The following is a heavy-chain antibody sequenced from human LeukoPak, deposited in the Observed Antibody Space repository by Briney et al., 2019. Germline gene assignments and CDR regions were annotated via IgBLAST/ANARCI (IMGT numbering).Heavy chain of an antibody. CDR1: GGSIRSNNYY. CDR3: ARGYDFCCYYMDV. V-gene: IGHV4-39*07. D-gene: IGHD3-3*01. Sequence: SETLSLTCTVSGGSIRSNNYYWGWIRQPPGKGLEWIGSIYYSGSTYYNPSLKSRVTISVDTSKNQFSLKLTSVTAADTAVYYCARGYDFCCYYMDVWGKGTTVTVSS. CDR2: IYYSGST. J-gene: IGHJ6*03.